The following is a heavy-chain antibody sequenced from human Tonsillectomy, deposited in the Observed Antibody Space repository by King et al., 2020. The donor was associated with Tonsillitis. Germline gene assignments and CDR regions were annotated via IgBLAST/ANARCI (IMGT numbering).Heavy chain of an antibody. CDR1: GFSFSNYA. J-gene: IGHJ2*01. CDR2: ISGSGGST. Sequence: LVESGVVLLPPVVSLSLSCAASGFSFSNYAMSCVLQAPGKGLEWVSGISGSGGSTDYADSVKGRFTISRDNSKNTLYLQMNSLRAEDTAVYYCAKDEAPNWYFDLWGRGTLVTVSS. CDR3: AKDEAPNWYFDL. V-gene: IGHV3-23*04.